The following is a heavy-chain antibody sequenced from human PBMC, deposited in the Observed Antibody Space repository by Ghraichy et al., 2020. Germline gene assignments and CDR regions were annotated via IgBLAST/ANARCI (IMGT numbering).Heavy chain of an antibody. CDR3: ARGRMYYDFWSGYYQHYYYGMDV. CDR2: ISSSSSYI. CDR1: GFTFSSYS. Sequence: GESLNISCAASGFTFSSYSMNWVRQAPGKGLEWVSSISSSSSYIYYADSVKGRFTISRDNAKNSLYLQMNSLRAEDTAVYYCARGRMYYDFWSGYYQHYYYGMDVWGQGTTVTVSS. D-gene: IGHD3-3*01. J-gene: IGHJ6*02. V-gene: IGHV3-21*01.